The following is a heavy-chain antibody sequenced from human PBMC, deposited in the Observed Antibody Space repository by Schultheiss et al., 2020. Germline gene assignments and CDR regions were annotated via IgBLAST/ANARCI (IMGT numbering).Heavy chain of an antibody. CDR1: GYTLTELS. J-gene: IGHJ4*02. CDR3: ARDAGTGECNY. D-gene: IGHD7-27*01. V-gene: IGHV1-24*01. CDR2: ISAYNGNT. Sequence: ASVKVSCKVSGYTLTELSMHWVRQAPGKGLEWMGWISAYNGNTNYAQKFQGRVTITADKSTSTAYMELSSLRSEDTAVYYCARDAGTGECNYWGQGTLVTVSS.